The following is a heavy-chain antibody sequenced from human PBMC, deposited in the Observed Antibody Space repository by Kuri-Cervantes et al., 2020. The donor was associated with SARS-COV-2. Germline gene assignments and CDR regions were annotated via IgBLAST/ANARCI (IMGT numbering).Heavy chain of an antibody. J-gene: IGHJ4*02. Sequence: GGSLTLSCAASGFTFGSYAMAWVRQAPGKGLEWVSSISGGGYSTYYADSVKGRFTISRDTSQKTLYLQMNSLRADDTALYYCAKSGLYTSNWNLFDHWGQGTLVTVSS. CDR1: GFTFGSYA. V-gene: IGHV3-23*01. D-gene: IGHD6-13*01. CDR3: AKSGLYTSNWNLFDH. CDR2: ISGGGYST.